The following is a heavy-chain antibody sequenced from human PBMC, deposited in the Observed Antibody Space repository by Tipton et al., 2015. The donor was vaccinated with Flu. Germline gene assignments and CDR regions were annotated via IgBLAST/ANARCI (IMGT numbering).Heavy chain of an antibody. CDR2: INPNIGGS. CDR3: ARGADDSGDAFDI. CDR1: GYTFTGYY. V-gene: IGHV1-2*06. Sequence: QVQLVQSGPEVKKPGASVKVSCKASGYTFTGYYIVWVRQAPGQGLECLGRINPNIGGSHYAQKFQGRVTMTRDTSISTVYMEVSGLRSDDTAMYYCARGADDSGDAFDIWGQGTMVTVSS. D-gene: IGHD4/OR15-4a*01. J-gene: IGHJ3*02.